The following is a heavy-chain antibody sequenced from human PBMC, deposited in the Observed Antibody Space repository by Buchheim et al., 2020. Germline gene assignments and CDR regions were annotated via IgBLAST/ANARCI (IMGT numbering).Heavy chain of an antibody. Sequence: QVQLQQWGAGLLKPSETLSLTCAVYGGSFSGYYWSWIRQPPGKGLEWIGEINHSGSTNYNPSLKSRVTISVDTSKNQFSLKLSSVTAADTAVYYCARTSRYYGYGMDVWGQGTT. J-gene: IGHJ6*02. CDR2: INHSGST. D-gene: IGHD3-22*01. V-gene: IGHV4-34*01. CDR3: ARTSRYYGYGMDV. CDR1: GGSFSGYY.